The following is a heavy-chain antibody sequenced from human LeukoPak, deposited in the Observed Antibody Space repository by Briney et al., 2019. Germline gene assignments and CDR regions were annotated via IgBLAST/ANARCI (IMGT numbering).Heavy chain of an antibody. CDR1: GFTFDIYA. CDR2: ISRNGDAT. Sequence: GSLRLSCAASGFTFDIYAMGWVRQAPGKGLEWVSVISRNGDATHYADPVKEQFTISRDNSKKTLYLQMDSLRADDTARYYCANESPSFDCGGPGTLVTVSS. V-gene: IGHV3-23*01. CDR3: ANESPSFDC. J-gene: IGHJ4*02.